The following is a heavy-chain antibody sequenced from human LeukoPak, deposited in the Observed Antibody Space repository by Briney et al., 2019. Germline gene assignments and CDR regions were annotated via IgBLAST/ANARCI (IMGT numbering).Heavy chain of an antibody. D-gene: IGHD3-22*01. CDR3: ARGLISSGYSPYSDY. V-gene: IGHV3-21*01. CDR2: ISSSSNYM. J-gene: IGHJ4*02. Sequence: GGYLRLSCAASGLTFSSSSMNWVRQAPGKGLEWVSSISSSSNYMYYTDSVKGRFTIFRDNAENSLYLQMNSLRIEDTAVYYCARGLISSGYSPYSDYWGQGTLVTVSS. CDR1: GLTFSSSS.